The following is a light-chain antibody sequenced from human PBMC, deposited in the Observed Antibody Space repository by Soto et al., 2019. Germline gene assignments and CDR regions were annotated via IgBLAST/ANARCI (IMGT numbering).Light chain of an antibody. V-gene: IGLV2-23*01. J-gene: IGLJ2*01. Sequence: QSALTQPASVSGSPGQSITISCTGTSSDVGTYNLVSWYQRHPGKAPKLMIYEGSKRPSGVSNRFSGSKSGNTASLTISGLQAEDEADYYCCSYASSTTLVFGEGTKLTVL. CDR1: SSDVGTYNL. CDR3: CSYASSTTLV. CDR2: EGS.